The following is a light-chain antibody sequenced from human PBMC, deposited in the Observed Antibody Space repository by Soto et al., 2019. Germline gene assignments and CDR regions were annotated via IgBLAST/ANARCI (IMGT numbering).Light chain of an antibody. CDR1: SSNIGAGYD. Sequence: QSVLTQPPSVSGAPGQRVTISCTGSSSNIGAGYDVHWYQQLPGTAPKLHIYGNSNRPSGVPDRCSGSKSGTSASLAITGLQAEDEADYYCQSYDSSLVHVVFGGGTKLTVL. CDR3: QSYDSSLVHVV. J-gene: IGLJ2*01. V-gene: IGLV1-40*01. CDR2: GNS.